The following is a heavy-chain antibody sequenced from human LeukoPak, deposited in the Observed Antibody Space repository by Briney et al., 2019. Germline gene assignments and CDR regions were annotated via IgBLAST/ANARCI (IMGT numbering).Heavy chain of an antibody. Sequence: GASVKVSCKAVGHTFTGYYMQWVLQAPGQGLEWMGWINPNSGGTNYAQKFQGRVTMTRDTSISTAYMELSRLRSDDTAVYYCRTDRYGYYGDYIDYWGQGTLVTVSS. D-gene: IGHD4-17*01. CDR2: INPNSGGT. J-gene: IGHJ4*02. CDR3: RTDRYGYYGDYIDY. CDR1: GHTFTGYY. V-gene: IGHV1-2*02.